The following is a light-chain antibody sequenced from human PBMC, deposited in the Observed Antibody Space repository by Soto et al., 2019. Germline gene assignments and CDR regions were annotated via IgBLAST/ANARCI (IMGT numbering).Light chain of an antibody. CDR2: GAS. CDR3: KQLNGSSWT. Sequence: IQLTQSPSSLSASVGDRVTITCRASPAIASFLAWYQQKPGTAPKLLIYGASTLQSGVPSRFRGSRSGTDYTLTIASLQPEDFATYYCKQLNGSSWTVSQGTTVDSK. J-gene: IGKJ1*01. CDR1: PAIASF. V-gene: IGKV1-9*01.